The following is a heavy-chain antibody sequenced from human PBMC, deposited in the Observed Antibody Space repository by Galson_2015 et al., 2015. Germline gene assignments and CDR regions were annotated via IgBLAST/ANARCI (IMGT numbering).Heavy chain of an antibody. CDR2: IKPDGSEK. CDR3: ARNSSRLSY. V-gene: IGHV3-7*03. D-gene: IGHD6-19*01. J-gene: IGHJ4*02. Sequence: RQAPGKGLEWVANIKPDGSEKSYVDSVKGRFTISRDNTKNSLLLQMNSLRVEDTAVYYCARNSSRLSYWGQGTLVTVSS.